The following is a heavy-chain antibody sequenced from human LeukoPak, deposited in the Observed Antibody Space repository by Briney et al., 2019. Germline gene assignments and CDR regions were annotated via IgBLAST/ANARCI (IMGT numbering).Heavy chain of an antibody. CDR2: LSGLGDSK. Sequence: GGSLRLSCSASGFTFNSYAMSWVRQAPGKGLEWVSSLSGLGDSKYYADSVNGRFSISRDNANNRFYLQMNNLRAEDTAVYYCAKDFRDTSMFTDGDFDSWGQGTLVTVSS. J-gene: IGHJ4*02. CDR3: AKDFRDTSMFTDGDFDS. D-gene: IGHD5-18*01. V-gene: IGHV3-23*01. CDR1: GFTFNSYA.